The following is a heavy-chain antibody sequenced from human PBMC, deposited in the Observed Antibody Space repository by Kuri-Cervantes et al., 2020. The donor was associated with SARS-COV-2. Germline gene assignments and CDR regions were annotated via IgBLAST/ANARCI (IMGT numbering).Heavy chain of an antibody. Sequence: GESLKISCAASGFTFSSYAMSWVRQAPGKGLEWVSAISGSGGSTYYADSVKGRFTISRDNSKNTLYLQMNSLRAEDTAVYYCASHLRRYFDWLGRGGFDYWGQGTPVTVSS. J-gene: IGHJ4*02. V-gene: IGHV3-23*01. CDR3: ASHLRRYFDWLGRGGFDY. CDR2: ISGSGGST. CDR1: GFTFSSYA. D-gene: IGHD3-9*01.